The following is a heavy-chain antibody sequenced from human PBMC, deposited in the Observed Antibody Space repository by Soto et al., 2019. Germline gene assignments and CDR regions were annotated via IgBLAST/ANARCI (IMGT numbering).Heavy chain of an antibody. V-gene: IGHV1-69*13. CDR1: GGTFSSYA. CDR2: IIPIFGTA. CDR3: ARSPSRYSSSSNWFDP. Sequence: GASVKVSCKASGGTFSSYAISWVRQAPGQGLEWMGGIIPIFGTANYAQKFQGRVTITADESTSTAYMELSSLRSEDTAVYYCARSPSRYSSSSNWFDPWGQGTLVTVSS. D-gene: IGHD6-6*01. J-gene: IGHJ5*02.